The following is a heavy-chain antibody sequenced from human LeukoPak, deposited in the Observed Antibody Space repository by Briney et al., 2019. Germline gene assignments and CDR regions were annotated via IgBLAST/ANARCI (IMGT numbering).Heavy chain of an antibody. Sequence: ASVKVSCKASGYTFIGYYIHWVRHAPGQGVEWMGWINPNSGGANYAQMFQGRATMTRDTSISTTYMELSSLRSDDTAVYYCASSPLIENPFDYWGQGTLVTVSS. CDR1: GYTFIGYY. D-gene: IGHD3-22*01. CDR3: ASSPLIENPFDY. V-gene: IGHV1-2*02. CDR2: INPNSGGA. J-gene: IGHJ4*02.